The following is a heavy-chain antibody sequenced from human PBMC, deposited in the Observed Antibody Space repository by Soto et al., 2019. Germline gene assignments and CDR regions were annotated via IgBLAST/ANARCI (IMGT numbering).Heavy chain of an antibody. CDR2: IYYSGST. J-gene: IGHJ6*02. V-gene: IGHV4-39*01. Sequence: SETLSLTCTVSGGSISSSSYYWGWIRQPPGKGLEWIGSIYYSGSTYYNPSLKSRVTISVDTSKNQFSLKLSSVTAADTAVYYCARQGDGLRYGMDVWGQGTTVTVSS. CDR1: GGSISSSSYY. CDR3: ARQGDGLRYGMDV.